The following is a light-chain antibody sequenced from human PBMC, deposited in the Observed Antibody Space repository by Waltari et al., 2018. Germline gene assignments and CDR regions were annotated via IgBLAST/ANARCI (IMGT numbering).Light chain of an antibody. CDR3: QHYVSLPAT. CDR1: QSVTRS. V-gene: IGKV3-20*01. Sequence: IVLTPAPGTLSVSPGERATLSCRASQSVTRSLAWYQQKPGQDPRLLIYGASSRATGIPDRFSGGGSGTDFSLTISRLEPEDFAMYYCQHYVSLPATFGQGTKVEIK. J-gene: IGKJ1*01. CDR2: GAS.